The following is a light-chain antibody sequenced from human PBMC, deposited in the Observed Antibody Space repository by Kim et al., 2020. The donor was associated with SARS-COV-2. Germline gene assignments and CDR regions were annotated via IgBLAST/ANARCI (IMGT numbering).Light chain of an antibody. CDR3: CSYAGGYTHVV. CDR2: DVS. V-gene: IGLV2-11*01. Sequence: QSALTQPRSVSGSPGQSVTISCSGTSSDVGGYDYVSWYQQHPGKVPKLMFYDVSKTPSGVPDRFSGSKSGNTASLTISGLQAEDEADYYCCSYAGGYTHVVFGGGTQLTVL. J-gene: IGLJ2*01. CDR1: SSDVGGYDY.